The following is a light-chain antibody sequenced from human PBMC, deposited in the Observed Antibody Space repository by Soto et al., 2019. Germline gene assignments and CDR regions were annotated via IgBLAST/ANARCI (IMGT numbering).Light chain of an antibody. CDR3: QQYNRYSLT. CDR2: DAS. CDR1: QSISSW. Sequence: DIQMTQSPSTLSQSVGDRDTITCRASQSISSWLAWYQQKPGKAPKLLIYDASSLESGVPSRFSGSGSDTEFTLTINNLQPDDFAAYHCQQYNRYSLTFGGGTKVEIK. V-gene: IGKV1-5*01. J-gene: IGKJ4*01.